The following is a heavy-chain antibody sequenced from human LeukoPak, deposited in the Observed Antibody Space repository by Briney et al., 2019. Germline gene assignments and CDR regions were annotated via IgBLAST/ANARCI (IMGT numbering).Heavy chain of an antibody. D-gene: IGHD3-10*01. CDR3: ARDLLWFGELFYWFDP. Sequence: SAKVSCKASGGTFSSYAISWVRQAPGQGLEWMGGIIPILGTANYAQKFQGRVTITADKSTSTAYMELSSLRSEDTAVYYCARDLLWFGELFYWFDPWGQGTLVTVSS. CDR2: IIPILGTA. CDR1: GGTFSSYA. J-gene: IGHJ5*02. V-gene: IGHV1-69*10.